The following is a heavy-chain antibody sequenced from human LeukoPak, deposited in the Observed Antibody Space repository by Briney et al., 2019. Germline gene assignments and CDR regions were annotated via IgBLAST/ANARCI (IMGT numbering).Heavy chain of an antibody. D-gene: IGHD6-19*01. CDR1: DNSITNC. Sequence: SRASSDNSITNCLSGGGHELGQEVEWIGWISAYNGNTNYAQKLQGRVTMTTDTSTSTAYMELRSLRSDDTAVYYCARDRGWYGDYWGQGTLVTVSS. J-gene: IGHJ4*02. V-gene: IGHV1-18*01. CDR3: ARDRGWYGDY. CDR2: ISAYNGNT.